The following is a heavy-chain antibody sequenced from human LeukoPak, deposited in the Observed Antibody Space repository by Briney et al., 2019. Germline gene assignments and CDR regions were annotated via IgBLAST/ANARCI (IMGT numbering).Heavy chain of an antibody. Sequence: PSETLSLTCAVYGGSFSGYYWSWIRQPPGKGLEWLGEINHSGSTNYNPSLKSRVTISVDTSKNQFSLKLSSVTAADTAVYYCARSPNYYGSGRNWFDPWGQGTLVTVSS. J-gene: IGHJ5*02. CDR1: GGSFSGYY. CDR3: ARSPNYYGSGRNWFDP. V-gene: IGHV4-34*01. CDR2: INHSGST. D-gene: IGHD3-10*01.